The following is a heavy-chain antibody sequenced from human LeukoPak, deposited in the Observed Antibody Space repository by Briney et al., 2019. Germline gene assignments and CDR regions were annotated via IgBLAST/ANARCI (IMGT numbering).Heavy chain of an antibody. Sequence: SVKVSCKASGVSFSSYTISWVRQAPGQGLEWMGRIIPILGIANYAQKFQGRVTITADKSTSTAYMELSSLRSEDTAVYYCVSGGGRYYFDYWGQGTLVTVSS. CDR1: GVSFSSYT. CDR2: IIPILGIA. V-gene: IGHV1-69*02. CDR3: VSGGGRYYFDY. J-gene: IGHJ4*02. D-gene: IGHD2-15*01.